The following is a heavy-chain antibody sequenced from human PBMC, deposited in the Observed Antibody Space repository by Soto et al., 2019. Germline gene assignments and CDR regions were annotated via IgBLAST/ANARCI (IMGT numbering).Heavy chain of an antibody. CDR3: AREGLDTAGFFDV. V-gene: IGHV3-74*01. J-gene: IGHJ3*01. CDR1: GFTFSSYW. D-gene: IGHD6-13*01. Sequence: PGGSLRLSCAASGFTFSSYWMHWFRQAPGKGLEWVSRIEGDGSSTTSADSVKGRFTVSRDDARNTLYLQMSSLRADDTAIYYCAREGLDTAGFFDVWGQGTMVTVSS. CDR2: IEGDGSST.